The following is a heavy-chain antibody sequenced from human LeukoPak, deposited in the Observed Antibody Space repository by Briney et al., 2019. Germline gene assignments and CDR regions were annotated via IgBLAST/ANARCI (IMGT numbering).Heavy chain of an antibody. V-gene: IGHV3-21*01. CDR3: ARGSFVLEWLFDY. CDR1: GFTFSSYS. J-gene: IGHJ4*02. Sequence: GGSLRLSCAASGFTFSSYSMNWVRQAPGKGLEWVSSTSSSSSYIYYADSVKGRFTISRDNSKNSLYLQMNSLRAEDTAVYYCARGSFVLEWLFDYWGQGTLVTVSS. CDR2: TSSSSSYI. D-gene: IGHD3-3*01.